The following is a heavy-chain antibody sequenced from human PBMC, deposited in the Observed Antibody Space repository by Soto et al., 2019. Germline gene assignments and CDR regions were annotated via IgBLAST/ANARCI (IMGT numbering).Heavy chain of an antibody. Sequence: SETLSLTCTVSGGSISSYYWSWIRQPPGKGLEWIGYIYYSGSTNYNPSLKSRVTISVDTSKNQFSLKLSSVTAADTAVYYCARHPPRYDFWSGYYHGQNWFDPWGQGTLVTVSS. CDR2: IYYSGST. D-gene: IGHD3-3*01. J-gene: IGHJ5*02. CDR1: GGSISSYY. V-gene: IGHV4-59*08. CDR3: ARHPPRYDFWSGYYHGQNWFDP.